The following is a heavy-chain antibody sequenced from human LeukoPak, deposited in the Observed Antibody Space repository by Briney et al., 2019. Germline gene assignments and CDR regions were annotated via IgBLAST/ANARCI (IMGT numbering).Heavy chain of an antibody. D-gene: IGHD5-18*01. V-gene: IGHV4-59*08. CDR3: ARHKYSYGYHGWFDS. CDR1: GGSISSYY. CDR2: IYYSGST. J-gene: IGHJ5*01. Sequence: SETLSLTCTVSGGSISSYYWSWIRQPLGKGLEWIGYIYYSGSTNYNPSLKSRVTISVDTSKNQFSLKLSSVTAADTAVYYCARHKYSYGYHGWFDSWGQGTLVTVSS.